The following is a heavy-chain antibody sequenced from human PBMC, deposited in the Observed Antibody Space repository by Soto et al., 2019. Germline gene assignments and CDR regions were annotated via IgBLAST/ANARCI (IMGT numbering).Heavy chain of an antibody. CDR2: IFHSGST. J-gene: IGHJ5*02. Sequence: SETLSLTCTVSGGSFSGYDWSWIRQPPGKGLEWLANIFHSGSTYYNPSLASRVTVSVDTSKNEFSLKLRSVTAADTAVYYCARQPTTGDTDLWFDPWGQGTLVTVSS. CDR1: GGSFSGYD. V-gene: IGHV4-34*12. D-gene: IGHD2-21*01. CDR3: ARQPTTGDTDLWFDP.